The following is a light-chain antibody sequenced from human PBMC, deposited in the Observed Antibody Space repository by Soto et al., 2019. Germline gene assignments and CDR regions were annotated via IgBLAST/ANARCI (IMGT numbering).Light chain of an antibody. Sequence: EIVLTQSPATLSLSPGETSTLSCRSSLSVSTKLAWYQQKPGQAPRLLINGASTRATGVPARFSGWGSGTEFTLTISSLQSEDFAVYYCQQYHNWLPITFGQGTRLEIK. CDR2: GAS. J-gene: IGKJ5*01. V-gene: IGKV3-15*01. CDR3: QQYHNWLPIT. CDR1: LSVSTK.